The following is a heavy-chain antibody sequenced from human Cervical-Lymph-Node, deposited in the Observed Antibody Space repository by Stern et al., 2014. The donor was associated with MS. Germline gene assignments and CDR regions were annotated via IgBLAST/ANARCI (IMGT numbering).Heavy chain of an antibody. D-gene: IGHD3-3*01. CDR1: GGSISSYY. J-gene: IGHJ4*02. CDR2: VHYSGTT. CDR3: AGSGTYYPDY. Sequence: VQLVESGPGLVKPSETLSLTCSVSGGSISSYYWNWIRQPPGKGLEWIANVHYSGTTNYNPSLKSRVPILQDPSRKKIPLNLPSVTAADTAVYYCAGSGTYYPDYWGQGILVTVSS. V-gene: IGHV4-59*08.